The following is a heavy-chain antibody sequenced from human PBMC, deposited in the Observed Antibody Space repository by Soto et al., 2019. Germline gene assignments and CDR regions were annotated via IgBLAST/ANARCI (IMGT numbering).Heavy chain of an antibody. V-gene: IGHV4-39*01. Sequence: QLRLQESGPGLVKPSETLSLTCTVSGGSISSSSYYWGWIRQPPGKGLEWIGSIYYSGSTYYNPSLKSRVTISVDTSKNQFSLKLSSVTAADTAVYYCARHLNMAYFDYWGQGTLVTVSS. CDR1: GGSISSSSYY. CDR2: IYYSGST. J-gene: IGHJ4*02. CDR3: ARHLNMAYFDY. D-gene: IGHD3-10*01.